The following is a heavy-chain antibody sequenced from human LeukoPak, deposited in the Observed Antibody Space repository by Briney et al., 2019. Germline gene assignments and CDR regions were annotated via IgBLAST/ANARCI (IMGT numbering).Heavy chain of an antibody. D-gene: IGHD1-26*01. Sequence: SETLSLTCTVSGGSISSSSYYWGWIRQPPGKGLEWNGSIYYSGSTYYNPSLKSRVTISVDTSKNEFSLKLSSVTAADPAVYYCARIVGALDYFDYWGQGTLVTVSS. J-gene: IGHJ4*02. CDR2: IYYSGST. CDR3: ARIVGALDYFDY. V-gene: IGHV4-39*01. CDR1: GGSISSSSYY.